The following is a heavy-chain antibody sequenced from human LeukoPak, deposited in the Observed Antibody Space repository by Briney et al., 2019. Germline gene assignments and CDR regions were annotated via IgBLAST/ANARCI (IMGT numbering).Heavy chain of an antibody. CDR3: ARGEGLVVVPAAPVVEGYYFDY. J-gene: IGHJ4*02. D-gene: IGHD2-2*01. CDR2: IKQDGSEK. CDR1: GFTFSSYW. V-gene: IGHV3-7*01. Sequence: GGSLRLSCAASGFTFSSYWMSWVRQAPGKGLEWVANIKQDGSEKYYVDSVKGRFTISRDNAKNSLYLQMNSLRAEDTAVYYCARGEGLVVVPAAPVVEGYYFDYWGQGTLVTVSS.